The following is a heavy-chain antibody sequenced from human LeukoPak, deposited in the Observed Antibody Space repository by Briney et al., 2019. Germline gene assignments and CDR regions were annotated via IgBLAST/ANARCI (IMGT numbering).Heavy chain of an antibody. CDR2: ISSSSSYI. J-gene: IGHJ4*02. Sequence: GGSLRLSCAASGFTFSSYSMNWVRQAPGKGLEWVSSISSSSSYIYYADSVKGRFTISRDNAKNSLYLQMNSLRAEDTAVYYCARDWRIAARRGYFDYWGQGTLVTVSS. V-gene: IGHV3-21*01. CDR1: GFTFSSYS. CDR3: ARDWRIAARRGYFDY. D-gene: IGHD6-6*01.